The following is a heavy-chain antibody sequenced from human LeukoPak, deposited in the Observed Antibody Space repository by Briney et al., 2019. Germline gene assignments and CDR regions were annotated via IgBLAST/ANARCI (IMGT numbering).Heavy chain of an antibody. Sequence: GGSLRLSCAASGFTVSSNYMSWVRQAPGKGLEWVSVIYIGGSTYYADSVKGRFSISRDNLKNTLYLQMNSLRAEDTAVYHCAREDTAMAANVDYFDYWGQGTLVTVSS. D-gene: IGHD5-18*01. V-gene: IGHV3-66*01. CDR1: GFTVSSNY. CDR2: IYIGGST. CDR3: AREDTAMAANVDYFDY. J-gene: IGHJ4*02.